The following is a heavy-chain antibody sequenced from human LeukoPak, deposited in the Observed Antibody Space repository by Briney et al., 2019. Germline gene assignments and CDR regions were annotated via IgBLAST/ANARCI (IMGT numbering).Heavy chain of an antibody. J-gene: IGHJ5*02. D-gene: IGHD4-17*01. V-gene: IGHV3-33*01. CDR2: IWYNGSNK. Sequence: QPGGSLRLSCAASGFTFSSFGMHWVRQAPGKGLEWVADIWYNGSNKYYAESVKGRFTISRDNSKNTLYLQMNSLRAEDTAVYYCSRGGYGDYNNWFDPWGQGTLVIVSS. CDR1: GFTFSSFG. CDR3: SRGGYGDYNNWFDP.